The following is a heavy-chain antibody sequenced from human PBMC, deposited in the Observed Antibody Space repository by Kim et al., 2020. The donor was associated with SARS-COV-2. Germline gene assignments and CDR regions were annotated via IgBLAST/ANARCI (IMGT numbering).Heavy chain of an antibody. V-gene: IGHV4-59*01. D-gene: IGHD2-21*01. J-gene: IGHJ5*01. CDR3: AGGGDVGGVCFSSIAS. CDR2: IYYSGST. CDR1: GGSISSYY. Sequence: SETLSLTCTVSGGSISSYYWSWIRQPPGKGLEWIGYIYYSGSTNYNPSLKSRVTISVDTSKNQFSLKLSSVTAADTAVYYCAGGGDVGGVCFSSIASW.